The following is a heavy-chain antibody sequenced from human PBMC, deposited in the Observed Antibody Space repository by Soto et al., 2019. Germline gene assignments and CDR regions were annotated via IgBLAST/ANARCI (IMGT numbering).Heavy chain of an antibody. J-gene: IGHJ6*02. D-gene: IGHD3-22*01. CDR3: ARTGPTHYDSTHYGMDV. V-gene: IGHV1-2*06. CDR2: INPNSGGT. CDR1: GYIFTDYY. Sequence: GASVKVSCKASGYIFTDYYMHWVRQAPVQELGWMGRINPNSGGTNNAQKLQGRVTMTTDTSTSTAYMELRSMRSEDTAVYYCARTGPTHYDSTHYGMDVWGEGTRGTVS.